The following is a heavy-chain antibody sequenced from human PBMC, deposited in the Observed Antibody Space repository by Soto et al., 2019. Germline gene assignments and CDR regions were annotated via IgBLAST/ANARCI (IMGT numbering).Heavy chain of an antibody. D-gene: IGHD3-10*01. CDR1: GGSIRSYY. CDR2: IYYSGST. Sequence: PSEPLSLTCTVSGGSIRSYYLSWIRQPPGKGLEWIGYIYYSGSTNYNPSLKSRVTISVDTSKNQFSLKLSSVTAADTAVYYRARVSGIYYYGMDGWGQGTTVTGSS. CDR3: ARVSGIYYYGMDG. J-gene: IGHJ6*02. V-gene: IGHV4-59*01.